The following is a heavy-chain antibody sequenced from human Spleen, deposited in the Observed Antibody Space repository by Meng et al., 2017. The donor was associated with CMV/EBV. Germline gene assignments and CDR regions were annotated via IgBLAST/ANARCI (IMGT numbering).Heavy chain of an antibody. V-gene: IGHV1-69*10. CDR1: GYTFTSYG. J-gene: IGHJ6*02. CDR3: ARDPRRVPAAMFYYYYGMDV. Sequence: SVKVSCKTSGYTFTSYGVSWVRQAPGQGLEWMGGIIPVLGVTSYAQKFQDTVTITADKFPSTVYMELSSLRSEDTAVYYCARDPRRVPAAMFYYYYGMDVWGQGTTVTVSS. D-gene: IGHD2-2*01. CDR2: IIPVLGVT.